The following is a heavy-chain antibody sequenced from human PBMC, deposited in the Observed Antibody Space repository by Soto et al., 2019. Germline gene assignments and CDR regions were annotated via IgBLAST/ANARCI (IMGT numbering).Heavy chain of an antibody. CDR3: AITVYGSGGHDAFER. CDR1: CFTFSSVG. J-gene: IGHJ3*02. V-gene: IGHV1-18*01. CDR2: ISAYNGNT. Sequence: GAPVKGSCQAFCFTFSSVGISWGGQAPGQGIEWMGWISAYNGNTNYAQKLQGRVTMTTDTSTSAAYMELRSLRSDDTAVYYCAITVYGSGGHDAFERWGKGTMVTVSS. D-gene: IGHD3-10*01.